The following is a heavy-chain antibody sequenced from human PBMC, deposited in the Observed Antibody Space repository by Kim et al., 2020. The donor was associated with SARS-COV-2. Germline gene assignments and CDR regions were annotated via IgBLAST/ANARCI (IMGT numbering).Heavy chain of an antibody. V-gene: IGHV3-48*02. D-gene: IGHD2-2*02. Sequence: GGSLRLSCAASGFTFSSYSMNWVRQAPGKGLEWVSYISSSSSTIYYADSVKGRFTISRDNAKNSLYLQMNSLRDEDTAVYYCAREIVPAAIISYYYYYYGMDVWGQGTTVTVSS. CDR3: AREIVPAAIISYYYYYYGMDV. J-gene: IGHJ6*02. CDR2: ISSSSSTI. CDR1: GFTFSSYS.